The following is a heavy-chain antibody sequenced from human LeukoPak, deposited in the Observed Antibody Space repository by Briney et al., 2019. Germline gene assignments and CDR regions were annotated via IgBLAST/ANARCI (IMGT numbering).Heavy chain of an antibody. D-gene: IGHD2-15*01. CDR1: GYSFTSYW. J-gene: IGHJ4*02. Sequence: GESLKISCKGSGYSFTSYWIGWVRQMPGKGLEWMGIIHPGDSDTRYSPSFQGQVTISADKSISTAYLQWSSLKASDTAMYYCARRMGYCSGGSCYYYFDYWGQGTLVTVSS. V-gene: IGHV5-51*01. CDR2: IHPGDSDT. CDR3: ARRMGYCSGGSCYYYFDY.